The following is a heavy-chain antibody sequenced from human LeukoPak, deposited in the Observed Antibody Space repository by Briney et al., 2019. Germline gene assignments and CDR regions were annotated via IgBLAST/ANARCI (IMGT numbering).Heavy chain of an antibody. D-gene: IGHD1-1*01. J-gene: IGHJ5*02. CDR2: IIPILGIA. Sequence: GASVKVSCKASGGTFSSYAISWVRQAPGQGLEWMGRIIPILGIANYAQKFQGRVTITADKSTSTAYMELHSLTSEDTAVYYCARDQLELGTHWFDPWGQGTLVTVSS. CDR1: GGTFSSYA. CDR3: ARDQLELGTHWFDP. V-gene: IGHV1-69*04.